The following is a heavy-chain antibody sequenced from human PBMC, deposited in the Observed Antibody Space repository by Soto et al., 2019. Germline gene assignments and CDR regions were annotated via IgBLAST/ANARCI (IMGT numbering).Heavy chain of an antibody. D-gene: IGHD5-12*01. CDR3: ARRRDGYDPLDY. CDR1: GGTFSSYA. V-gene: IGHV1-69*12. Sequence: QVQLVQSGAAVKKPGSSVKVSCKASGGTFSSYAISWVRQAPGQGLEWMGGIIPIFGTANYAQKFQGRVTITADESTSPAYMGLSSLRSEATAVYYCARRRDGYDPLDYWGQATLVTGSS. J-gene: IGHJ4*02. CDR2: IIPIFGTA.